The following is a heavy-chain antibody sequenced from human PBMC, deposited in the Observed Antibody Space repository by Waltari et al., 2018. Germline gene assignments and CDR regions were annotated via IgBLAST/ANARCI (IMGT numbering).Heavy chain of an antibody. CDR3: ARKTYSSSWLWYFDY. Sequence: QVQLQESGPGLVKPSQTLSLTCTVSGGSISSGSYYWSWIRQPAGKGLEWIGRIYTSGSTNYNPSLKSRVTISVDTSKNQFSLKLSSVTAADTAVYYCARKTYSSSWLWYFDYWGQGTLVTVSS. CDR2: IYTSGST. CDR1: GGSISSGSYY. V-gene: IGHV4-61*02. D-gene: IGHD6-13*01. J-gene: IGHJ4*02.